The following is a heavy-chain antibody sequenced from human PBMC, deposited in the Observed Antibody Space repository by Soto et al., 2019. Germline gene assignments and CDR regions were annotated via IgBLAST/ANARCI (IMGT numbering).Heavy chain of an antibody. J-gene: IGHJ4*02. CDR3: ARVGYCSSTPCWPIGYFEY. Sequence: SETLSLTCTVSGDSISSFYWTWIRQPPGKGLERVGYIFSNGSTNYNPSLKSRFTISVDTSENQFSLKLTSVTAADTAVYYCARVGYCSSTPCWPIGYFEYWGQGTLVTVSS. V-gene: IGHV4-59*01. CDR1: GDSISSFY. CDR2: IFSNGST. D-gene: IGHD2-2*01.